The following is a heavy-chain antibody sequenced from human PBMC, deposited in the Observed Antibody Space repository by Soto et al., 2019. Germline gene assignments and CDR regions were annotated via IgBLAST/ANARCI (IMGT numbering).Heavy chain of an antibody. CDR3: AKDPSPLYGDGPRAHPGY. D-gene: IGHD4-17*01. V-gene: IGHV3-23*01. CDR2: ISGSGGST. J-gene: IGHJ4*02. CDR1: GFTFSSCA. Sequence: TGGSLRLSCAASGFTFSSCAMSWVRQAPGKGLEWVSAISGSGGSTYYADSVKGRFTISRDNSKNTLYLQMNSLRAEDTAVYYCAKDPSPLYGDGPRAHPGYWGQGTLVTVSS.